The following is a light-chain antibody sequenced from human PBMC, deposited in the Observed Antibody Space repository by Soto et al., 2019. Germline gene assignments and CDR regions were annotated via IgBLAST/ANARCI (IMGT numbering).Light chain of an antibody. J-gene: IGKJ1*01. V-gene: IGKV1-5*01. CDR1: QSIGSL. CDR2: AAS. Sequence: DIQMTQSPSTLSASVGDRVTITCRASQSIGSLLAWYQQKPGRAPKLLIYAASSLESGLPSRFSGSGSGTEFTLTISSLQPDDFATYYCQQYNSYSWTFGQGTKVDIK. CDR3: QQYNSYSWT.